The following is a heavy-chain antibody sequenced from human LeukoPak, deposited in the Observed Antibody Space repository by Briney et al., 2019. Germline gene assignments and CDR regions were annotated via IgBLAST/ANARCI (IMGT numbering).Heavy chain of an antibody. CDR3: ARDQGDIAVVPAADPYYFDY. V-gene: IGHV1-46*01. J-gene: IGHJ4*02. CDR1: GYTFTSYY. Sequence: ASVKVSCKASGYTFTSYYMHWVRQAPGQGLEWMGIINPSGGSTSYAQKFQGRVTMTRDTSTSTVYMELSSLRSEDTAVYYCARDQGDIAVVPAADPYYFDYWGQGTLVTVSS. D-gene: IGHD2-2*01. CDR2: INPSGGST.